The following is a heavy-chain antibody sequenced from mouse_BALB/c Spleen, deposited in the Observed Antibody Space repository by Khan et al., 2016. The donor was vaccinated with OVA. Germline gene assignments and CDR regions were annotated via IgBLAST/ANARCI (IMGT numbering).Heavy chain of an antibody. J-gene: IGHJ3*01. V-gene: IGHV5-15*02. CDR2: ISSLAYNF. CDR3: AKGGKVGFAY. D-gene: IGHD1-3*01. CDR1: GFTFSDYG. Sequence: EVELVESGGGLVQPGGSRKLSCAASGFTFSDYGMAWVRQAPGKGPEWLSFISSLAYNFYYADTVTGRFTISRENAKNTLYLEMSSLRSEDTATYYCAKGGKVGFAYWGQGTLVTVSA.